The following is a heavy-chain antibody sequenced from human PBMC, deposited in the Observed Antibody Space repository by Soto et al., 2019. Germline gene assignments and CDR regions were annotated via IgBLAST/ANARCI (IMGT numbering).Heavy chain of an antibody. Sequence: SETLSLTCTVSGGSVSSGSYYWSWIRQPPGKGLEWIGYIYYSGSTNHNPSLKSRVTISVDTSKNQFSLKLSSVTAADTAVYYCARLKMDSYYYYGMDVWGQGTTVTVSS. J-gene: IGHJ6*02. D-gene: IGHD2-8*01. V-gene: IGHV4-61*01. CDR3: ARLKMDSYYYYGMDV. CDR1: GGSVSSGSYY. CDR2: IYYSGST.